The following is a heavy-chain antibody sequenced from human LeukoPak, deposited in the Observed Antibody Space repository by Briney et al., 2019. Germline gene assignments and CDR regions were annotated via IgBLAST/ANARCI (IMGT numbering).Heavy chain of an antibody. J-gene: IGHJ4*02. V-gene: IGHV1-18*01. CDR2: ISAYNGNT. Sequence: ASVKVSCKAPGYTFTSQGISWVRQAPGQGLEWMGWISAYNGNTNYAQKVQGRVTMTTDTSTSTAYMELRSLRSDDTAVYYCARAEVGSSWDYFDYWGQGTLVTVSS. CDR3: ARAEVGSSWDYFDY. D-gene: IGHD6-13*01. CDR1: GYTFTSQG.